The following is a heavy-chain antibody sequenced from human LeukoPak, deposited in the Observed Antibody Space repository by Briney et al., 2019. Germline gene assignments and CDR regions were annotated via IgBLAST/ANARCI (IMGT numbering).Heavy chain of an antibody. D-gene: IGHD3-22*01. Sequence: GESLKISCKGSEYSFTSYWIGWVRQMPGKGLEWMGIIYPGDSDTRYSPSFQGQVTISADKSISTAYLQWSSLKASDTAMYYCARQGYDSSGYTTTYGGYFDYWGQGTLVTVSS. CDR3: ARQGYDSSGYTTTYGGYFDY. CDR2: IYPGDSDT. J-gene: IGHJ4*02. CDR1: EYSFTSYW. V-gene: IGHV5-51*01.